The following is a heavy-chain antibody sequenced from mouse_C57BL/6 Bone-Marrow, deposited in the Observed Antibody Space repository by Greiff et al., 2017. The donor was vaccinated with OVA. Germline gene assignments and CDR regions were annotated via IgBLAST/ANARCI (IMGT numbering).Heavy chain of an antibody. CDR3: ARGYGNIFAY. CDR2: INPGSGGT. CDR1: GYAFTNYL. J-gene: IGHJ3*01. Sequence: QVQLQQSGAELVRPGTSVKVSCKASGYAFTNYLIEWVKQRPGQGLEWIGVINPGSGGTNYNEKFKGKATLTAEKSSSTAYMQLSSLTSEDSAVYFCARGYGNIFAYWGQGTLVTVSA. V-gene: IGHV1-54*01. D-gene: IGHD2-10*02.